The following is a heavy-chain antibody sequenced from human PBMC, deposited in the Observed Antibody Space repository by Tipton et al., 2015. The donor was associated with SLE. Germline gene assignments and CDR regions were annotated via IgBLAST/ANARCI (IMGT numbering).Heavy chain of an antibody. Sequence: TLSLTCTVSGGSINRYYWSWIRQPPGKGLEWIGYIYYSGSTNYNSSLKSRLTISVDTSKNQFSLKLSSVTAADTAVYYCARDVGGYNTGWFPYYFDYWGQGTLVTVSS. D-gene: IGHD2-8*02. J-gene: IGHJ4*02. CDR3: ARDVGGYNTGWFPYYFDY. CDR2: IYYSGST. V-gene: IGHV4-59*12. CDR1: GGSINRYY.